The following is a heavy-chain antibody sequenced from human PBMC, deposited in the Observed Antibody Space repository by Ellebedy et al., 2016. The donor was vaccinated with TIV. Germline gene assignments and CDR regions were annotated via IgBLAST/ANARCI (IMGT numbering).Heavy chain of an antibody. V-gene: IGHV3-30-3*01. CDR3: ARLLWGAAGIVDY. Sequence: GESLKISCAASGFNFRSYAMHWVRQAPGKGLEWVAVIAYGGSNKYYADSVKGRFIISRDNSKNTLYLQMNSLRPKDTAVYYCARLLWGAAGIVDYWGQGTLVTVSS. CDR1: GFNFRSYA. J-gene: IGHJ4*02. CDR2: IAYGGSNK. D-gene: IGHD6-13*01.